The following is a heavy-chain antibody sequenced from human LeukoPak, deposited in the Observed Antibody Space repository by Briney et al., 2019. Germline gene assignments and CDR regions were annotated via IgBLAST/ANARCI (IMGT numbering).Heavy chain of an antibody. D-gene: IGHD2-15*01. CDR1: GGTFSSYA. V-gene: IGHV1-3*01. J-gene: IGHJ5*02. CDR3: ARAPSGYCSGGSCYSSWFDP. Sequence: GASVKVSCKASGGTFSSYAISWVRQAPGQRLEWMGWINAGNGNTKYSQKFQGRVTITRDTSASTAYMELSSLRSEDTAVYYCARAPSGYCSGGSCYSSWFDPWGQGTLVTVSS. CDR2: INAGNGNT.